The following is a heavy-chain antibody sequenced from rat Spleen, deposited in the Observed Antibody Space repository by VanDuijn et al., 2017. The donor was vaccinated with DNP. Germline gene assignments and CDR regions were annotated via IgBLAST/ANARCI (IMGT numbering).Heavy chain of an antibody. J-gene: IGHJ2*01. Sequence: QVRLKESGPGLVQPSQTLSLTCTVSGFSLTSYGVSWVRQPPGKGLEWIAAISSGGTTYYNSVLKSRLSISRDTSKSQVFLKMNSLQTEDTAIYFCTRGDRDTYARTFFYFDYWGQGVMVTVSS. CDR1: GFSLTSYG. V-gene: IGHV2S12*01. CDR2: ISSGGTT. D-gene: IGHD2-5*01. CDR3: TRGDRDTYARTFFYFDY.